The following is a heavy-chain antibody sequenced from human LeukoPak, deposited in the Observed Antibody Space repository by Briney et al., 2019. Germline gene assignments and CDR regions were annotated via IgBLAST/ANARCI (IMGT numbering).Heavy chain of an antibody. CDR2: IYYSGST. V-gene: IGHV4-30-4*08. Sequence: SETLSLTCTVSGGSISSGDYYWGWIRQPPGKGLEWIGYIYYSGSTYYNPSLKSRVTISVDTSKNQFSLKLSSVTAADTAVYYCARAYCSSTSCYTDYYYMDVWGKGTTVTVSS. CDR3: ARAYCSSTSCYTDYYYMDV. CDR1: GGSISSGDYY. J-gene: IGHJ6*03. D-gene: IGHD2-2*02.